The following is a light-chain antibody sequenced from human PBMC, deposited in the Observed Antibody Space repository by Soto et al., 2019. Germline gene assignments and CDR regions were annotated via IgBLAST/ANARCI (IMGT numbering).Light chain of an antibody. CDR1: QSVSSNS. CDR2: GAS. CDR3: QQFGSSPRRT. J-gene: IGKJ2*01. Sequence: EIVLTQSPGTLSLSPGERATLSCRASQSVSSNSLAWYQQKPGQAPRLLIYGASSRATRIPDRFSGSGSGTDFTLTISRLEPEDFAVYYCQQFGSSPRRTFGQGTKLEIK. V-gene: IGKV3-20*01.